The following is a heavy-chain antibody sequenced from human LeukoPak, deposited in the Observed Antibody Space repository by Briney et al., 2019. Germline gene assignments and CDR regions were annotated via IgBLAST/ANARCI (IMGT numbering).Heavy chain of an antibody. V-gene: IGHV4-34*01. CDR1: GFTFSSYW. Sequence: PGGSLRLSCAASGFTFSSYWMSWVRQAPGKGLEWIGEINHSGSTNYNPSLKSRVTISVDTSKNQFSLKLSSVTAADTAVYYCARAGHSGSFPFDYWGQGTLVTVSS. CDR2: INHSGST. J-gene: IGHJ4*02. CDR3: ARAGHSGSFPFDY. D-gene: IGHD1-26*01.